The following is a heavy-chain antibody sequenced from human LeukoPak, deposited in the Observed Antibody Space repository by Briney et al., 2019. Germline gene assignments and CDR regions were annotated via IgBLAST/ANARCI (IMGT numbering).Heavy chain of an antibody. V-gene: IGHV4-61*02. J-gene: IGHJ4*02. D-gene: IGHD4-17*01. CDR2: IYTSGST. Sequence: SETLSLTCTVSGDSISSDDYYWSWIRQPAGKGLEWIGRIYTSGSTNYNPYLKSRVTISLATSKNQFSLKLSSVTAADTAVYYCANSIDFDYGDYYFDYWGQGALVTISS. CDR1: GDSISSDDYY. CDR3: ANSIDFDYGDYYFDY.